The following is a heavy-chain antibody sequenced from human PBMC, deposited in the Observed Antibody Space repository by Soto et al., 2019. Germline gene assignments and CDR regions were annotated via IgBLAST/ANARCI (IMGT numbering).Heavy chain of an antibody. CDR1: GGAFRTFA. CDR2: INPVHGTT. D-gene: IGHD6-13*01. J-gene: IGHJ4*02. V-gene: IGHV1-69*01. CDR3: AGDTPAAGTWAAFDY. Sequence: QVQLMQSXXEVKKPGSSVKVSCKVSGGAFRTFAISWVRQAPGHGLEWIRGINPVHGTTNYAQEFQGRVTITADESKSTAYMELRSHRSGDTAVFYCAGDTPAAGTWAAFDYRGQGTLVTYSS.